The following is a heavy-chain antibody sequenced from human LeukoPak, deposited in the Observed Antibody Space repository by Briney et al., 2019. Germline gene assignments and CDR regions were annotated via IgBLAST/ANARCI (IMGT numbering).Heavy chain of an antibody. CDR2: IKQDGSEK. Sequence: GGSLGLSCAASGFTFSSYWMNWVRQAPGKGLEWVANIKQDGSEKYYVDSVKGRFTISRDNAKNSLYLQMNSLRAEDTAVYYCARDRGMVRGVIRYYYYYMDVWGKGTTVTISS. J-gene: IGHJ6*03. V-gene: IGHV3-7*01. D-gene: IGHD3-10*01. CDR1: GFTFSSYW. CDR3: ARDRGMVRGVIRYYYYYMDV.